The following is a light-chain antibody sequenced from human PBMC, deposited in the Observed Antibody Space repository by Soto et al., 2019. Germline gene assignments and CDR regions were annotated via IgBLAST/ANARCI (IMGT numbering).Light chain of an antibody. CDR1: ETVATN. V-gene: IGKV3-15*01. CDR2: GAS. CDR3: QQYFEWPPMT. Sequence: PGGRAALSCWASETVATNLAWYQQKPGQAPRLLISGASTRAAGISDRFRGSGSGTEFTLTISSLRSEDSAIYYCQQYFEWPPMTFGQGTKVDIK. J-gene: IGKJ1*01.